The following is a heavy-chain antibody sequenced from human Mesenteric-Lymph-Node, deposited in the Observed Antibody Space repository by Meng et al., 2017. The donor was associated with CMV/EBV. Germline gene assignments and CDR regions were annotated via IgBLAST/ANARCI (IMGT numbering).Heavy chain of an antibody. D-gene: IGHD5-24*01. CDR2: ITGGSTYL. CDR3: ARDPNLTDRGWLDP. V-gene: IGHV3-21*01. CDR1: GVSFSTYA. J-gene: IGHJ5*02. Sequence: GESLKISCAASGVSFSTYAMTWVRQAPGKGLEWISSITGGSTYLYYADSVKGRFTISRDNAKNSLYLEMNSLGVEDSGVYYCARDPNLTDRGWLDPWGQGTLVTVSS.